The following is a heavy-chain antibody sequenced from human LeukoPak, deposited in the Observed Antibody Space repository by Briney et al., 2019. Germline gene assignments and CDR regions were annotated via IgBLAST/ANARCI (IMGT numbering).Heavy chain of an antibody. CDR3: LSGPGY. Sequence: GGSLRLSCETAGFIFRNYWMGWVRQAPGKGLEWVANINEDGSEKYYVDSVKGRFTISGDNAKNSLYLQMNILGAEDTAVFYCLSGPGYCGQGALVTVSS. V-gene: IGHV3-7*01. J-gene: IGHJ4*02. CDR2: INEDGSEK. CDR1: GFIFRNYW.